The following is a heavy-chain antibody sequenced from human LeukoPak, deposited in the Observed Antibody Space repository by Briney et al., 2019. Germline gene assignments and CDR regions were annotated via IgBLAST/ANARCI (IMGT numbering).Heavy chain of an antibody. J-gene: IGHJ3*02. V-gene: IGHV3-53*01. CDR1: GFTVSSNY. CDR2: IYSGGST. D-gene: IGHD3-10*01. Sequence: GGSLRLSCAASGFTVSSNYMSWVRQAPGKGLEWVSVIYSGGSTYYADSVKGRFTISRDNSKNTLYLQMNSLRAEDTAVYYCARYPLGSGSYYKGHDAFDIWGQGTMVTVSS. CDR3: ARYPLGSGSYYKGHDAFDI.